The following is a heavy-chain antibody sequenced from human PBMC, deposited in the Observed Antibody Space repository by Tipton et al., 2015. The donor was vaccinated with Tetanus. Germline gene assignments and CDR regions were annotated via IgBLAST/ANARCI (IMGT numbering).Heavy chain of an antibody. CDR1: GYTSTHYY. D-gene: IGHD1-26*01. CDR3: ARDREAFDY. Sequence: QVQLVQSGAEVKKPGASVKLSCKTSGYTSTHYYLHWVRQAPGQGLEWMGMIYPSDGSTSYAEKLQGRVTMTRDTPTSTVYMEMSSLRSEDTAVYYCARDREAFDYWGQGTKVTVSS. J-gene: IGHJ3*01. V-gene: IGHV1-46*04. CDR2: IYPSDGST.